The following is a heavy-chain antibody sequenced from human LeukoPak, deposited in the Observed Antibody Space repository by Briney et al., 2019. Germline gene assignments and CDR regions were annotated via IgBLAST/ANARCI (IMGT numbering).Heavy chain of an antibody. CDR2: ISGSGVST. V-gene: IGHV3-23*01. Sequence: GGSLRLSCAASGFTFSSYVMTWVRQAPGRGLEWVSGISGSGVSTYYADSVKGRFTISRDNSKNTLYLQINSLRAEDTAIYYCAKGASSGWLLYWFDPWGQGALVTVSS. CDR3: AKGASSGWLLYWFDP. D-gene: IGHD6-19*01. J-gene: IGHJ5*02. CDR1: GFTFSSYV.